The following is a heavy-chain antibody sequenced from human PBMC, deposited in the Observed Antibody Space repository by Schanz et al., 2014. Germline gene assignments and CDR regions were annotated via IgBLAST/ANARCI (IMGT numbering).Heavy chain of an antibody. D-gene: IGHD3-9*01. CDR2: INTGSGDT. CDR1: EYSFTSYS. V-gene: IGHV1-3*04. J-gene: IGHJ5*02. CDR3: AKAEYDILTDSYSRLDP. Sequence: QVHLVQSGAEVKRPGASVKVSCKASEYSFTSYSMHWVRQAPGQRLEWMGWINTGSGDTKYSQNFQGRVTITRDTSGSTAYMELSSLRSDDTAVYYCAKAEYDILTDSYSRLDPWGQGTLVTVSS.